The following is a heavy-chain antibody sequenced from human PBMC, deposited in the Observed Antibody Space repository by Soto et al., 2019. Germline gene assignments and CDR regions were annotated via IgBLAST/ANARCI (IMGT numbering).Heavy chain of an antibody. J-gene: IGHJ4*02. D-gene: IGHD5-12*01. CDR3: VKDPGVVAIHYFDY. Sequence: EVQLLESGGGLVQPGGSLRLSCAASGFTFSSYAMNWVRQAPGKGLEWVSAIGGIGGSTYYADSVKGRFTISRDNSKNTLYLQRNSLRAEDTAMYYCVKDPGVVAIHYFDYWGQGTLVTVSS. CDR1: GFTFSSYA. CDR2: IGGIGGST. V-gene: IGHV3-23*01.